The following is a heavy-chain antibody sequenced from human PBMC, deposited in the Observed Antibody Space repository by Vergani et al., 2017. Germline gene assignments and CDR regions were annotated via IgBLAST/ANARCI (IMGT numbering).Heavy chain of an antibody. CDR1: GYTFTNYY. CDR2: INPSGGST. Sequence: QVLLVQSGAEVKKPGASVRVSCKTSGYTFTNYYIHWVRQAPGQGLEWMGIINPSGGSTSYAQKFQGRVTMTRDTSTSTVYMELSRLRSEDTAVYYCARDSRYCSSTSCYVGRDWFDPWGQGTLVTVSS. J-gene: IGHJ5*02. CDR3: ARDSRYCSSTSCYVGRDWFDP. D-gene: IGHD2-2*01. V-gene: IGHV1-46*01.